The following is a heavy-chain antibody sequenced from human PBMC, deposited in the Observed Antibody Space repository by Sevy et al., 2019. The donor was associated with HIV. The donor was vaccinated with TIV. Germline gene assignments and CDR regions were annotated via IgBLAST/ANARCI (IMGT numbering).Heavy chain of an antibody. V-gene: IGHV3-43D*03. CDR1: GFTFDDYA. CDR2: ISWDGGST. J-gene: IGHJ6*02. Sequence: GGSLRLSCAASGFTFDDYAMHWVRQAPGKGLEWVSLISWDGGSTYYADSVKGRFTISRDNSKNSLYMQMNSLRAEDTALYYCAKDKTARSAVTTGKYYDYYYGMDVWGQGTTVTVSS. D-gene: IGHD4-17*01. CDR3: AKDKTARSAVTTGKYYDYYYGMDV.